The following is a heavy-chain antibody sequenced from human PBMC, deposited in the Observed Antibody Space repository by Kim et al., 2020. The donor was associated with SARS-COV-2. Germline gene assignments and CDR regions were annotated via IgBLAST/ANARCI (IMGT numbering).Heavy chain of an antibody. Sequence: SETLSLTCAVYGGSFSGYYWSWIRQPPGKGLEWIGEINHSGSTNYNPSLKSRVTISVDTSKNQFSLKLSSVTAADTAVYYCARASAEWLMYYFDYWGQGTLVTVSS. CDR3: ARASAEWLMYYFDY. V-gene: IGHV4-34*01. D-gene: IGHD3-3*01. CDR2: INHSGST. J-gene: IGHJ4*02. CDR1: GGSFSGYY.